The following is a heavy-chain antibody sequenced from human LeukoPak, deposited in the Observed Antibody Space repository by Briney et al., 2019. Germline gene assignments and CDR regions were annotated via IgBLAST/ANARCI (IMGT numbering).Heavy chain of an antibody. CDR1: GYTFTSYG. D-gene: IGHD3-10*01. CDR2: ISAYNGNT. V-gene: IGHV1-18*01. CDR3: ARVLGLLWFGESNWFDP. Sequence: ASVKVSCKASGYTFTSYGISWVRQAPGQGLEWMGWISAYNGNTNYAQKLQGRVTMTTDTSTSTAYMELRSLRSDGTAVYYCARVLGLLWFGESNWFDPWGQGTLVTVSS. J-gene: IGHJ5*02.